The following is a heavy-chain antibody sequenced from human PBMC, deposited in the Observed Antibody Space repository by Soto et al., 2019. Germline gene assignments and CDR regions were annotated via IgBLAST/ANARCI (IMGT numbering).Heavy chain of an antibody. CDR2: ISGSGGST. V-gene: IGHV3-23*01. CDR3: AKRSSQVRIAAAGYSQS. Sequence: GGSLRLSCSASGFTFSIYAMSWFRQAPGKGLEWVSAISGSGGSTYYADSVKGRFTISRDNSKNTLYLQMNSLRAEDTAVYYCAKRSSQVRIAAAGYSQSWGQGTLVTVSS. J-gene: IGHJ4*02. D-gene: IGHD6-13*01. CDR1: GFTFSIYA.